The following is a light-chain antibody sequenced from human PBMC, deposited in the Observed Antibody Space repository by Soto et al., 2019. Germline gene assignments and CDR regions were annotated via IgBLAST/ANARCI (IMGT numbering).Light chain of an antibody. CDR3: SSYTSSSTPG. J-gene: IGLJ3*02. Sequence: QSALTQPAYVSGSPGQSITISCTGTSSDVGGYNYVSWYQQHPGKAPKLMIYEVSNRPSGVSNRFSGSKSGNTASLTISGLQAEDEADYYCSSYTSSSTPGFGGGTKVTVL. CDR2: EVS. CDR1: SSDVGGYNY. V-gene: IGLV2-14*01.